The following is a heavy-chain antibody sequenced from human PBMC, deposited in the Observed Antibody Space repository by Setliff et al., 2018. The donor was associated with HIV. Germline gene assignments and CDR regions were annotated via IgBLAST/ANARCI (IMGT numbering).Heavy chain of an antibody. D-gene: IGHD6-19*01. CDR1: GGSISSGSYF. J-gene: IGHJ6*03. V-gene: IGHV4-39*01. CDR2: TYYAGNS. Sequence: SETLSLTCSVTGGSISSGSYFWGWIRQPPGKGLEWIGTTYYAGNSYSNMSLRSRLTISVDTSNNQFSLKVSSVTAADTAVYYCARGAWYTSGWYSSRYMDVWGKGTTVTVSS. CDR3: ARGAWYTSGWYSSRYMDV.